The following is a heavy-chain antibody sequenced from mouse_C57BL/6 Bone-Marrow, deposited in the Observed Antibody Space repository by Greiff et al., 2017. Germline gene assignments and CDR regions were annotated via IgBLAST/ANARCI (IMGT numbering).Heavy chain of an antibody. Sequence: QVQLQQPGAELVKPGASVKMSCKASGYTFTSYWITWVKQRPGQGLEWIGDIYPGSGSTNYNEKFKSKATLTVDTSSSTAYMQLSSLTSEDSAVYYCARSFITTVAPAWFAYWGQGTLVTVSA. CDR1: GYTFTSYW. D-gene: IGHD1-1*01. CDR2: IYPGSGST. J-gene: IGHJ3*01. CDR3: ARSFITTVAPAWFAY. V-gene: IGHV1-55*01.